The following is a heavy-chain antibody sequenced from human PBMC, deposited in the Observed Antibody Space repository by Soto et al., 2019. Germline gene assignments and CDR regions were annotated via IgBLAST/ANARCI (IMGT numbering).Heavy chain of an antibody. CDR3: ARARSRAYYFDY. CDR1: GFTFSSYS. CDR2: ISSSSSYI. J-gene: IGHJ4*02. V-gene: IGHV3-21*01. Sequence: EVQLVESGGGLVKPGGSLRLSCAASGFTFSSYSMNWVRQAPGKGLEWVSSISSSSSYIYYADSVKGRFTISRDNAKNSLYLQMNSLRAEDTAVYYCARARSRAYYFDYWGQGTLVTVSS.